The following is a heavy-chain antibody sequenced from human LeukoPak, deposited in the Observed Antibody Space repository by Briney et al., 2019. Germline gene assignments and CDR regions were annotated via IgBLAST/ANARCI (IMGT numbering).Heavy chain of an antibody. Sequence: SQTLSLTCTVSGGSISSGDYYWSWIRQPPGKGLEWIGYIYYSGSTYYNPSLKSRVTISVDTSKNQFSLKLSSVTAADTAVYYCARESNEITGTTDWGQGTLVTVSS. CDR2: IYYSGST. CDR1: GGSISSGDYY. D-gene: IGHD1-7*01. V-gene: IGHV4-30-4*01. J-gene: IGHJ4*02. CDR3: ARESNEITGTTD.